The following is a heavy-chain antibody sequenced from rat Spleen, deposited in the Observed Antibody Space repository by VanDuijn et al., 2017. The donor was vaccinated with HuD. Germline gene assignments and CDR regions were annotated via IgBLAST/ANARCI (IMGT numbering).Heavy chain of an antibody. D-gene: IGHD1-12*02. CDR1: GFTFSNYD. V-gene: IGHV5-27*01. J-gene: IGHJ2*01. Sequence: EVQLVESGGGLVQPGRSLRLSCAASGFTFSNYDMAWVRQAPGKGLEWVAYISTAGGNTYYRDSVRGRFTISRDNAKSALYLQMDSLRSEDTATYYCTTDSYFDGTYYPGGFDYWGQGVMVTVSS. CDR3: TTDSYFDGTYYPGGFDY. CDR2: ISTAGGNT.